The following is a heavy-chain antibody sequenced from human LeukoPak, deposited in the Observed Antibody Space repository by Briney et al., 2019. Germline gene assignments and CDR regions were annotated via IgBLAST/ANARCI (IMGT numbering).Heavy chain of an antibody. CDR1: GFTFSSYA. V-gene: IGHV3-23*01. J-gene: IGHJ4*02. Sequence: PGGSLRLSCAASGFTFSSYAMSWVRQAPGKGLEWVSAISGSGGSTYYADSVKGRFTISGDNSKNTLYLQMNSLRAEDTAVYYCASRYCSGGSCYFYDYWGQGTLVTISS. CDR2: ISGSGGST. CDR3: ASRYCSGGSCYFYDY. D-gene: IGHD2-15*01.